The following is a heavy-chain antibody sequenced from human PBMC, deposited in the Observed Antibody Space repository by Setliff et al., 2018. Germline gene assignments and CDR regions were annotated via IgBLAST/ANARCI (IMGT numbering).Heavy chain of an antibody. D-gene: IGHD3-16*01. CDR2: ISLNTGNI. J-gene: IGHJ4*02. CDR1: GYTFTGYY. V-gene: IGHV1-2*02. Sequence: ASVKVSCKASGYTFTGYYLHWVRQAPGQGLEWMGRISLNTGNIFYAQEFQGRVTLTRDTSTSTAYMELTGLRYDDTAIYYCARDPLGLEDITLFDYWGQGTLVTVSS. CDR3: ARDPLGLEDITLFDY.